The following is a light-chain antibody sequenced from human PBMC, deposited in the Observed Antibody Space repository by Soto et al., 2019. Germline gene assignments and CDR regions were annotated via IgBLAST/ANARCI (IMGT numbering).Light chain of an antibody. CDR2: AAS. V-gene: IGKV1-39*01. CDR1: QSISSY. CDR3: QQSYSTPRT. Sequence: IQLTHSLSSLSASVGDRVTITCRASQSISSYLNWYQQKPGKAPKLLIYAASSLQSGVPSRFSGSGSGTDFTLTISSLQPEDFATYYCQQSYSTPRTFGQGTKV. J-gene: IGKJ1*01.